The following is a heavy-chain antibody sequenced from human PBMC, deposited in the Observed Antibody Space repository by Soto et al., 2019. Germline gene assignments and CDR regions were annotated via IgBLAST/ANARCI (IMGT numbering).Heavy chain of an antibody. D-gene: IGHD5-18*01. J-gene: IGHJ4*02. CDR2: IDWDDDK. CDR3: ARTPDVDTAMVNFYFDY. V-gene: IGHV2-70*01. CDR1: GFSLSTRGMC. Sequence: SGPTLVNRTQTLTLTCNFSGFSLSTRGMCVSWIRQPPGKALEWLALIDWDDDKYYSTSLKTRLTISKDTSKNQVVLTMTNMDPVDTATYYCARTPDVDTAMVNFYFDYWGQGTLVTVSS.